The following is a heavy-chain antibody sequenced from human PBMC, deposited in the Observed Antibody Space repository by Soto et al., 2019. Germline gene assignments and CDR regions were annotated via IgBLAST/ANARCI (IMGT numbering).Heavy chain of an antibody. D-gene: IGHD2-2*01. CDR2: INHSGST. V-gene: IGHV4-4*02. CDR1: GGSISSSNW. J-gene: IGHJ5*02. CDR3: ARFIVVLPAAINWFDP. Sequence: QVQLQESGPGLVKPSGTLSLTCAVSGGSISSSNWWSWVRQPPGKGLEWIGEINHSGSTNYNPSLKSRVTISVDTSKNQFSLKLSSVTAADTAVYYCARFIVVLPAAINWFDPWGQGTLVTVSS.